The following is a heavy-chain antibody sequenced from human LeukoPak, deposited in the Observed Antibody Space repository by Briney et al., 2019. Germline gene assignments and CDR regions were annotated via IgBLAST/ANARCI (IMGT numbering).Heavy chain of an antibody. CDR3: ARDGDYGDSHVHWYFDL. V-gene: IGHV3-21*01. D-gene: IGHD4-17*01. J-gene: IGHJ2*01. CDR2: ISSTSSYI. Sequence: PGGSLRLSCAASGFSLSDYSMNWVRQAPGKGLEWVSFISSTSSYIYYADSVKGRFTISRDNAKNSLYLQMNSPRAEDTAVYYCARDGDYGDSHVHWYFDLWGRGSLVTVSS. CDR1: GFSLSDYS.